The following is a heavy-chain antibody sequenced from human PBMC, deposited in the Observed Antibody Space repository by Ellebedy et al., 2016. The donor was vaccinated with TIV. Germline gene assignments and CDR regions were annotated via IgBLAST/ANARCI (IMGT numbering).Heavy chain of an antibody. D-gene: IGHD2-2*01. Sequence: ASVKVSCKASGYTFTGHGISWVRQAPGQGLEWMGWISAYTGNTNYAQKFQGRVTMTTDTPTSTAYMELRSLRSDDTAVYYCARDHPQGVAIVPGIVSGMDVWGQGTTVTVSS. V-gene: IGHV1-18*04. J-gene: IGHJ6*02. CDR1: GYTFTGHG. CDR3: ARDHPQGVAIVPGIVSGMDV. CDR2: ISAYTGNT.